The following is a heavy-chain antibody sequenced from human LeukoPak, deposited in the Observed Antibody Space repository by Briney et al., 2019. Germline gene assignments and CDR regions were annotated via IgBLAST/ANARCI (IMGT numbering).Heavy chain of an antibody. CDR2: IKKDGSEK. D-gene: IGHD4-23*01. CDR1: GFTFSSYW. CDR3: ARDYGGSSPFDY. J-gene: IGHJ4*02. V-gene: IGHV3-7*01. Sequence: GGSLRLSCAASGFTFSSYWMSWARQAPGKGLEWVANIKKDGSEKKYVDSVKGRFTISRDNAKNSLYLQMNSLRAEDTAVYYCARDYGGSSPFDYWGQGTLVTVSS.